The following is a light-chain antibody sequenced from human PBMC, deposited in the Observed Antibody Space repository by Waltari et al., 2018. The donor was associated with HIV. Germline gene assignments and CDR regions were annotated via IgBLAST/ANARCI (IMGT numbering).Light chain of an antibody. CDR1: SSDVGGYNY. Sequence: QSALTQPRSVSGSPGQSVTFSCTGTSSDVGGYNYVSWYQQHPGKAPKLMIYDVSKRPAGVPDRFSGSKSCNTASLTISGLQAEDEADYYCCSYAGSYTRFGGGTKLTVL. CDR2: DVS. J-gene: IGLJ2*01. CDR3: CSYAGSYTR. V-gene: IGLV2-11*01.